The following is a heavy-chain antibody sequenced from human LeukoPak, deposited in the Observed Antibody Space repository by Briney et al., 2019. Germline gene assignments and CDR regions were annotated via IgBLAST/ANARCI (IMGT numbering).Heavy chain of an antibody. Sequence: SETLSLTCTVSGGSISGGSYYWSWIRQPAGKGLEWIGRIYYSGSTYYNPSLKSRVTISVGTSTNQFSLKLSYVTAADTAVYYCAKSRLNDFWSGYPRTFDYWGQGTLVTVSS. J-gene: IGHJ4*02. V-gene: IGHV4-39*01. CDR2: IYYSGST. D-gene: IGHD3-3*01. CDR1: GGSISGGSYY. CDR3: AKSRLNDFWSGYPRTFDY.